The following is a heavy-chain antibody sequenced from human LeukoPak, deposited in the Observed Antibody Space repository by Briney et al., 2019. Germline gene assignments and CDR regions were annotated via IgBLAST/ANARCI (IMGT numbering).Heavy chain of an antibody. Sequence: SETLSLTCTVSGGSISSYYWSWIRQPPGKGLEWIGYIYYSGSTNYNPSLKSRVTISVDTSKNQFSLKLSSVTAADTAVYYCARPLPSPGEDQGWFDPWGQGTLVTVSS. D-gene: IGHD2-15*01. CDR1: GGSISSYY. J-gene: IGHJ5*02. V-gene: IGHV4-59*08. CDR2: IYYSGST. CDR3: ARPLPSPGEDQGWFDP.